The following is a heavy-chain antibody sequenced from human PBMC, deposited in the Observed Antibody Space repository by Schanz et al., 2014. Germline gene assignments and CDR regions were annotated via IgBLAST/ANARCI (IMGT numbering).Heavy chain of an antibody. Sequence: EVQLVESGGGLVQPGESLRLSCAASGFTFSSHAMSWVRQAPGKGLEWVSTISASGGDTLYADSVKGRFTISRDTSKSTLYLQMNRLRAEDTAVYYCVTQIGGSTEENDHWGQGTLVTVSS. CDR2: ISASGGDT. D-gene: IGHD1-1*01. CDR1: GFTFSSHA. V-gene: IGHV3-23*04. J-gene: IGHJ4*02. CDR3: VTQIGGSTEENDH.